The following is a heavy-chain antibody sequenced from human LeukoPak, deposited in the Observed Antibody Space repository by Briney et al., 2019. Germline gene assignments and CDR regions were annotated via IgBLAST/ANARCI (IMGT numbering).Heavy chain of an antibody. Sequence: GGSLRLSCAAAGFTFSSYEMNWVRQAPGKGLEWVSYISSSSSYTNYADSVKGRFTISRDNSKNTLYLQMNSLRAEDTAVYYCAGLPYYDILTGYTPFDYWGQGTLVTVSS. CDR3: AGLPYYDILTGYTPFDY. J-gene: IGHJ4*02. CDR2: ISSSSSYT. V-gene: IGHV3-48*03. D-gene: IGHD3-9*01. CDR1: GFTFSSYE.